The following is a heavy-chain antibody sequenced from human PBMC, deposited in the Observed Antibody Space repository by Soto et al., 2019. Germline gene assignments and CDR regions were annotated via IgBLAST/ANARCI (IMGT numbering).Heavy chain of an antibody. CDR1: GFTFSSYG. CDR2: ISYDGSYK. Sequence: QVQLVESGGGVVQPGRSLRLSCAASGFTFSSYGMQWVRQAPGKGLEWVAVISYDGSYKYYADSMKGRVTISIDNWKNTLYVKKNSLRAEDTAVYYCAKEGSVVATTPDFDYWGQGTLVTVSS. J-gene: IGHJ4*02. D-gene: IGHD5-12*01. CDR3: AKEGSVVATTPDFDY. V-gene: IGHV3-30*18.